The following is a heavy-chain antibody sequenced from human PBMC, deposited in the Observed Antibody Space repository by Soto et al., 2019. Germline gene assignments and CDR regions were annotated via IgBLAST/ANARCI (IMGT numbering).Heavy chain of an antibody. CDR2: INSRTGVT. J-gene: IGHJ4*02. CDR3: ARDGGEYGDYDY. D-gene: IGHD4-17*01. V-gene: IGHV1-2*04. CDR1: GYTFTGYY. Sequence: GASVKVSCKASGYTFTGYYMRWVRQVPGQGLEWMGWINSRTGVTNYAQKFQGWVTMTRDTSISTAYMEVSRLKSDDTAVYYCARDGGEYGDYDYWGQGTLVTVSS.